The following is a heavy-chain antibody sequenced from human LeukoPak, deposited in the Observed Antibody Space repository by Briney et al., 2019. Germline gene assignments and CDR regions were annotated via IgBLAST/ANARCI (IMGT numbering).Heavy chain of an antibody. Sequence: GGSLRLSCAASGFTVSSNYMSWVRQAPGKGLEWVAVISYDGSNKYYADSVKGRFTISRDNSKNTLYLQMNSLRAEDTAVYYCARAKGDSSSSRIDYWGQGTLVTVSS. V-gene: IGHV3-30-3*01. D-gene: IGHD6-13*01. CDR3: ARAKGDSSSSRIDY. J-gene: IGHJ4*02. CDR1: GFTVSSNY. CDR2: ISYDGSNK.